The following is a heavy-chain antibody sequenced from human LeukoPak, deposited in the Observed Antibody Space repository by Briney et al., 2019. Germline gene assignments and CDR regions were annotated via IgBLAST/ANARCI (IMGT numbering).Heavy chain of an antibody. Sequence: PSQTLSLTCTVSGGSISSGDYYWSWIRQPPGKGLEWIGYIYYSGSTYYNPSLKSRVTISVDTSKNQFSLKLSSVTAADTAVYYCAFSIAAAGKVAEYFQHWGQGTLVTVSS. CDR1: GGSISSGDYY. D-gene: IGHD6-13*01. CDR2: IYYSGST. V-gene: IGHV4-30-4*01. J-gene: IGHJ1*01. CDR3: AFSIAAAGKVAEYFQH.